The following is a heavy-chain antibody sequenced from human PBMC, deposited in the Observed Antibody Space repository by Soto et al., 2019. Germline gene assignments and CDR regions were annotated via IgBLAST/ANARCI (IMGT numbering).Heavy chain of an antibody. V-gene: IGHV1-18*01. D-gene: IGHD3-3*01. Sequence: ASVKVSCKASGYTFTSYGISWVRQAPGQGLEWMGWISAYNGNTHYAQKLQGRVTMTTDTSTGTAYMELRSLRSDDTAVYYCARAEIRFLEWLFIVDAFDIWGQGTMVTVSS. CDR2: ISAYNGNT. CDR1: GYTFTSYG. CDR3: ARAEIRFLEWLFIVDAFDI. J-gene: IGHJ3*02.